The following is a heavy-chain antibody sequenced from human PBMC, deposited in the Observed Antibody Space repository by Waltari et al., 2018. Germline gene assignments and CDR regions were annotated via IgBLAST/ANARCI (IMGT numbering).Heavy chain of an antibody. CDR1: GFTFSSYS. Sequence: EVQLVESGGGLVKPGGSLRLSCAASGFTFSSYSMNWVREAPGKGLGWVSSISSSSSYIYYADSVKGRFTISRDNAKNSLYLQMNSLRAEDTAVYYCAREGITGTTTDYWGQGTLVTVSS. CDR3: AREGITGTTTDY. J-gene: IGHJ4*02. D-gene: IGHD1-7*01. V-gene: IGHV3-21*01. CDR2: ISSSSSYI.